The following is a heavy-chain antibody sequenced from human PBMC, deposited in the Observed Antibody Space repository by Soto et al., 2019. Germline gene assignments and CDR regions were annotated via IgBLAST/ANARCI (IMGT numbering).Heavy chain of an antibody. J-gene: IGHJ3*02. Sequence: QVQLQESGPGLLKPSETLSLTCTVSGGSISSYYWTWIRQPPGRGLEWIGYIYYSSTNYNPSLKSRVTISVDTSKKQFSLKLSSVTAADTAVYYCARGGSYDSSGYDAFDMWGQGTMVTVSS. D-gene: IGHD3-22*01. CDR1: GGSISSYY. CDR3: ARGGSYDSSGYDAFDM. V-gene: IGHV4-59*01. CDR2: IYYSST.